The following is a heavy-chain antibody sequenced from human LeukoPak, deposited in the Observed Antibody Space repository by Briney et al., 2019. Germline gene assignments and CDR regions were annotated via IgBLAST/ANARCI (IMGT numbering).Heavy chain of an antibody. CDR2: INQDGTLT. J-gene: IGHJ4*02. Sequence: PGGSLRLSCAVAGFSFSNYWMSWFRQAPGRGLEWVANINQDGTLTYYVDSMRDRFTISIDNAKSSLYLQMNSVRAEDTALYFCARVVGAHHVFYYWGQGTPVTVSS. CDR3: ARVVGAHHVFYY. D-gene: IGHD1-26*01. CDR1: GFSFSNYW. V-gene: IGHV3-7*01.